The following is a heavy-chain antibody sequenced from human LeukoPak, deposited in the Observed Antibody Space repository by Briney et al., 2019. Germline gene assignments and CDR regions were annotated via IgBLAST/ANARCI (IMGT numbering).Heavy chain of an antibody. Sequence: EASVKVSCKASGYTFTVYYIQWVRQAPGQGLEWMGWINPNSGATSYAEKFQGRVTMTSDTSISTAYMELTSLRSDDTAIYYCARELGFCTRTSCPLFQYWGQGTPVTVSS. CDR3: ARELGFCTRTSCPLFQY. CDR1: GYTFTVYY. D-gene: IGHD2-2*01. V-gene: IGHV1-2*02. CDR2: INPNSGAT. J-gene: IGHJ1*01.